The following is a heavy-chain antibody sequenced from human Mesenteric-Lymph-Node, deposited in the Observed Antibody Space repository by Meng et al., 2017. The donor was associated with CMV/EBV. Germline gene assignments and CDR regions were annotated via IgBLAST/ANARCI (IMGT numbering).Heavy chain of an antibody. J-gene: IGHJ4*02. Sequence: SETLSLTCTVSGGSISRYYWNWIRQPPGKGLEWIGYIYYSGNTNYNPSLKSRVTISVDTSKNQFPLKLSSVTAADTAVYYCARETRDFGALIDYWGQGTLVTVSS. CDR1: GGSISRYY. CDR2: IYYSGNT. CDR3: ARETRDFGALIDY. V-gene: IGHV4-59*01. D-gene: IGHD3-3*01.